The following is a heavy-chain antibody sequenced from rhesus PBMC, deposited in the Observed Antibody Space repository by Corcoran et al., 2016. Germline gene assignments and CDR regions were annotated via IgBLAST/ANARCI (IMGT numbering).Heavy chain of an antibody. CDR1: GASISSYW. CDR3: ATIRGGLDS. J-gene: IGHJ6*01. V-gene: IGHV4-80*01. Sequence: QVQLQESGPGLVKPSETLSLTCAVSGASISSYWWSWIRPPPGTGLEWIGEIKDNSVSTYYNPSLKSRVTISKDASKNQFSRKLSSVTAADTAVYYCATIRGGLDSWGQGVVVTVSS. CDR2: IKDNSVST.